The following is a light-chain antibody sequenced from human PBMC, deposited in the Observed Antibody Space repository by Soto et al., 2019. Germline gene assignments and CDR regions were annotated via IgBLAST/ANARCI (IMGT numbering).Light chain of an antibody. CDR1: ENIKNW. V-gene: IGKV1-5*01. CDR3: QQYNNWPWT. J-gene: IGKJ1*01. CDR2: DAS. Sequence: DVRMTQSASTLAASVGYRVSVTWLASENIKNWLAWYQQTPGKAPKVLISDASRLETGVPSRFSGSGSGTDFTLTISSLQSEDLAVYYCQQYNNWPWTFGQGTKVDVK.